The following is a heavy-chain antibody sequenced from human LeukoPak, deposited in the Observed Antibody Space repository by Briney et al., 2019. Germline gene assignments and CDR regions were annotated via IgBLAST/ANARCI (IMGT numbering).Heavy chain of an antibody. CDR1: GYTLTELS. J-gene: IGHJ4*02. CDR2: FDPEDGET. D-gene: IGHD5-18*01. Sequence: ASVKVSCKVSGYTLTELSMHWVRQAPGKGLEWMGGFDPEDGETIYAQKFQGRVTMTEDTSTDTAYMELSSLRSEDTAVYYCATMVPVDTAMVTLPFDYWGQGTLVTASS. CDR3: ATMVPVDTAMVTLPFDY. V-gene: IGHV1-24*01.